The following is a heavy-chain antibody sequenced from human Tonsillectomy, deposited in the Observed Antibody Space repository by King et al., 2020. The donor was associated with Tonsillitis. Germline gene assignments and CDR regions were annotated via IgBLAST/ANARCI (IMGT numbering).Heavy chain of an antibody. CDR1: GFTFSSYS. V-gene: IGHV3-21*01. CDR2: ISSSSSYI. CDR3: ARDYYDSSGYSDY. Sequence: VQLVESGGGLVKPGGSLRLFCTASGFTFSSYSMNWVRQAPGKGLEWVSSISSSSSYIHYADSVKGRFTISRDNAKNSLYLQMNRLRAEDTAVYYCARDYYDSSGYSDYWGQGTLVTVSS. J-gene: IGHJ4*02. D-gene: IGHD3-22*01.